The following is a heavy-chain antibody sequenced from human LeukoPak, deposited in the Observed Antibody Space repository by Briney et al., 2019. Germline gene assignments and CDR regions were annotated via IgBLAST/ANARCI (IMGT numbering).Heavy chain of an antibody. CDR2: INPNSGGT. J-gene: IGHJ4*02. CDR1: GYTFIGYY. V-gene: IGHV1-2*02. CDR3: ARGHTIKGFDH. Sequence: GASEKVSCKASGYTFIGYYIHWVRQAPGQGLEWMGWINPNSGGTNYAQKFQGRVTMTRDTSISTAYMELSGLRSDDTAVYYCARGHTIKGFDHWGQGTLVVVSS. D-gene: IGHD2-2*01.